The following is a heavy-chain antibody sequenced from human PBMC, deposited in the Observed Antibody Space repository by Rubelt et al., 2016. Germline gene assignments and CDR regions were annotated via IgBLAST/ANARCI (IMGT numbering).Heavy chain of an antibody. Sequence: QVQLQESGPGLVKASETLSLTCTVSGASINTNYCTWIRQSPGEGLEWIGYFLYSGITKSNPSLQSRVTIPLDTSKNQFTRKLGSVTAAETAIYYCARHNSLSPGISLDFWGQGTLVTVSS. CDR1: GASINTNY. J-gene: IGHJ4*02. D-gene: IGHD4-23*01. CDR2: FLYSGIT. V-gene: IGHV4-59*08. CDR3: ARHNSLSPGISLDF.